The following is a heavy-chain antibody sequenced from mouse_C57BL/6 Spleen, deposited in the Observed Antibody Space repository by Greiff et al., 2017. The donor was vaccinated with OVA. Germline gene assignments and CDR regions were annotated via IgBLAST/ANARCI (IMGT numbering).Heavy chain of an antibody. Sequence: QVQLKQSGAELVRPGASVKLSCKASGYTFTDYYINWVKQRPGQGLEWIARIYPGSGNTYYNEKFKGKATLTAEKSSSTAYMQLSSLTSEDSAVYFCASEANWDEKGYWGQGTTLTVSS. J-gene: IGHJ2*01. D-gene: IGHD4-1*01. CDR2: IYPGSGNT. CDR3: ASEANWDEKGY. CDR1: GYTFTDYY. V-gene: IGHV1-76*01.